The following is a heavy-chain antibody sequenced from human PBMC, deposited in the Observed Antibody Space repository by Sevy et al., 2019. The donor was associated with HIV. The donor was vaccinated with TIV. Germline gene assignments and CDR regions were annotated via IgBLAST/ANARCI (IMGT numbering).Heavy chain of an antibody. CDR2: ISYDGSNK. D-gene: IGHD6-6*01. V-gene: IGHV3-30-3*01. CDR1: GFTFSSYA. Sequence: GGSLRLSCAASGFTFSSYAMHWVRQAPGKGLEWVAGISYDGSNKYCADSVKGRFTISRDNSKNTLYLQMNSLRAEDTAVYYCARSGSIAARRNYYYMDVWGKGTTVTVSS. J-gene: IGHJ6*03. CDR3: ARSGSIAARRNYYYMDV.